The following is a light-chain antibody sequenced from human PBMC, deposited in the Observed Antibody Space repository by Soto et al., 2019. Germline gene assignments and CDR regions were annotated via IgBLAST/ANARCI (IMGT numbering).Light chain of an antibody. CDR2: DAS. CDR3: LQVNSYPLT. V-gene: IGKV1-5*01. CDR1: QTISSW. Sequence: DIQMTRSPSTLSASVGDRVTITCRASQTISSWLAWYQQKPGKAPKLLIYDASSLESGVPSRFRGSGAGTDCTRTISSLQPEDVPTDYCLQVNSYPLTFGGGTKVDIK. J-gene: IGKJ4*01.